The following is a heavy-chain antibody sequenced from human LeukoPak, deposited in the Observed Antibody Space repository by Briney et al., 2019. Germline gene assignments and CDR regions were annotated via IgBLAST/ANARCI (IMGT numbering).Heavy chain of an antibody. CDR1: GFTFSNYA. D-gene: IGHD3-3*01. Sequence: GGSLRLSCAASGFTFSNYAVSWVRQAPGKGLEWVSAISVSGGSTYYADSVKGRFTISRDTSKNTLYLQMNSLRAEDTAVYYCAKSPPYDFWSGYSNWFDYWGQGTLVTVSP. J-gene: IGHJ4*02. CDR3: AKSPPYDFWSGYSNWFDY. CDR2: ISVSGGST. V-gene: IGHV3-23*01.